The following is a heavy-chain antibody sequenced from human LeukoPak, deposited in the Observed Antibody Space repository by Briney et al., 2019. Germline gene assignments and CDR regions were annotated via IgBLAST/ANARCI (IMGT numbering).Heavy chain of an antibody. J-gene: IGHJ4*02. D-gene: IGHD1-26*01. CDR2: IKQDGSEK. Sequence: GGSLRLSCAASGFTFSSYWMSWVRQAPGKGLEWVANIKQDGSEKYYVDSVKGRFTISRDNAKNSLYLQMNSLRAEDTALYYCAKDVSGSYYGSFDYWGQGTLVTVSS. CDR3: AKDVSGSYYGSFDY. V-gene: IGHV3-7*03. CDR1: GFTFSSYW.